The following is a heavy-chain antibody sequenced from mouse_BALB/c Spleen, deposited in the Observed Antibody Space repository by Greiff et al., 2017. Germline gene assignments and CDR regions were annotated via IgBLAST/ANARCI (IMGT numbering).Heavy chain of an antibody. V-gene: IGHV10-1*02. CDR1: GFTFNTYA. Sequence: EVKVEESGGGLVQPKGSLKLSCAASGFTFNTYAMNWVRQAPGKGLEWVARIRSKSNNYATYYADSVKDRFTISRDDSQSMLYLQMNNLKTEDTAMYYCVRQNYLYAMDYWGQGTSVTVSS. CDR3: VRQNYLYAMDY. J-gene: IGHJ4*01. D-gene: IGHD5-5*01. CDR2: IRSKSNNYAT.